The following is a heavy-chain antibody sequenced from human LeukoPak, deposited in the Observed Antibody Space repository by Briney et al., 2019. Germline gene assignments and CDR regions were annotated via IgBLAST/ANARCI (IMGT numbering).Heavy chain of an antibody. CDR2: IRYDGDGSTI. J-gene: IGHJ4*02. V-gene: IGHV3-30*02. D-gene: IGHD3-3*01. CDR1: GFTFSRYA. Sequence: GGSLRLSCAASGFTFSRYAMHWVRQAPGKGLEWVAFIRYDGDGSTISYTGSVKGRFTISRDNSNNTLFLQMNSLREADTGVYFCAKDSAYDFWSGMTRQLDSWGQGTLVIVS. CDR3: AKDSAYDFWSGMTRQLDS.